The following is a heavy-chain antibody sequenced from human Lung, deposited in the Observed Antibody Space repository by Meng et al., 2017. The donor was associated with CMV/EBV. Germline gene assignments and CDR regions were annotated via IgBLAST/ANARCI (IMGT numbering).Heavy chain of an antibody. D-gene: IGHD3/OR15-3a*01. V-gene: IGHV1-2*02. CDR3: ARLFHTILGTGYYYGMDV. Sequence: SVKVSXKAFGYTFNGYNMHWVRQAPGQGLEWMGWINPNSGGTNYAQRFQGRVTLTIDTSISTAYMELSRLKSDDTAVYFCARLFHTILGTGYYYGMDVWGQGTTVTVSS. CDR1: GYTFNGYN. J-gene: IGHJ6*02. CDR2: INPNSGGT.